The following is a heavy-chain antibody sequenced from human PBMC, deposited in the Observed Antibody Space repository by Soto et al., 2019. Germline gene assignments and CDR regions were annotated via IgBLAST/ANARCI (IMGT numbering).Heavy chain of an antibody. CDR2: IIPIFGTA. Sequence: GASVKVSCKASGGTFSSYAISWVRQAPGQGLEWMGGIIPIFGTANYAQKFQGRVTITADESTSTAYMELSSLRSEDTAVYYCGVDSSSWYANYYYYGMDVWGQGTTVTVSS. CDR3: GVDSSSWYANYYYYGMDV. J-gene: IGHJ6*02. CDR1: GGTFSSYA. D-gene: IGHD6-13*01. V-gene: IGHV1-69*13.